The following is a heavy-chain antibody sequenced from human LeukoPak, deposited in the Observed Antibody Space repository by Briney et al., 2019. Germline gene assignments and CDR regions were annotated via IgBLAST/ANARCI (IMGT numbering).Heavy chain of an antibody. J-gene: IGHJ4*02. CDR1: GGTFSSYT. Sequence: SVKLSCTASGGTFSSYTISWVRQAPGQGLEWMGRIIPILGIANYAQKFQGRVTITADKSTSTAYMELNSLRSEDTAVYYCARVGDYDILTGYYYWGQGTLVTVSS. CDR3: ARVGDYDILTGYYY. CDR2: IIPILGIA. V-gene: IGHV1-69*02. D-gene: IGHD3-9*01.